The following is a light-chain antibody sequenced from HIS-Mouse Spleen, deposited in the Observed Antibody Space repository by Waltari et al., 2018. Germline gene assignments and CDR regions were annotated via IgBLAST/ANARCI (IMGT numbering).Light chain of an antibody. CDR1: QGISNY. CDR3: QKYNSAXWT. CDR2: AAS. V-gene: IGKV1-27*01. Sequence: DIQXXQSPSSLSASVGXXXTIXXRTSQGISNYLAXYQQKPXKXPKLLIYAASTLQXGVPSRFSGSGXGTDFTLTISSLQPEDVATYYCQKYNSAXWTXGQGTKVEIK. J-gene: IGKJ1*01.